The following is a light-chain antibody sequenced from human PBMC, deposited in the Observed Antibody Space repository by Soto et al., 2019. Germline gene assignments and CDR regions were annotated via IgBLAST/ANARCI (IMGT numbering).Light chain of an antibody. CDR2: GNT. CDR3: QSYDSSLSAVV. J-gene: IGLJ2*01. Sequence: QSVLTQPPSVSGAPGQRVIISCTGSSSNIGAGYAVHWYQQLPGTAPKLLIYGNTNRPSGVPDRFSGSKSGTSASLAITGLQAEDEADYYCQSYDSSLSAVVFGGGTQLTVL. CDR1: SSNIGAGYA. V-gene: IGLV1-40*01.